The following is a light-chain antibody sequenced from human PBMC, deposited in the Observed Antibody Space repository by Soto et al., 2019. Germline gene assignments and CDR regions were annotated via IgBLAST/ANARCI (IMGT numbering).Light chain of an antibody. CDR3: QQHYNLPFT. J-gene: IGKJ3*01. CDR2: DAS. Sequence: DIQMTQSPSSLSASVGDRVTITCQASQDISNSLNWYQQKPGKAPKLLIYDASNLEIGVPSRFSGSGSGTDFTFTISSLQPEDIATYCCQQHYNLPFTFGPGTKVDF. CDR1: QDISNS. V-gene: IGKV1-33*01.